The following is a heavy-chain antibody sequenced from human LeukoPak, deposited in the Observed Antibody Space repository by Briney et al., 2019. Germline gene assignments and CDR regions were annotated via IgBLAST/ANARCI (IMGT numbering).Heavy chain of an antibody. CDR1: GGTFSSYA. D-gene: IGHD3-3*01. CDR3: ARDGEITIFGVVTPNWFDP. CDR2: IIPIFGTA. V-gene: IGHV1-69*05. Sequence: SVKVSCKASGGTFSSYAISWVRQAPGPGLEWMGGIIPIFGTANYAQKFQGRVTITTDESTSTAYMELSSLRSEDTAVYYCARDGEITIFGVVTPNWFDPWGQGTLVTVSS. J-gene: IGHJ5*02.